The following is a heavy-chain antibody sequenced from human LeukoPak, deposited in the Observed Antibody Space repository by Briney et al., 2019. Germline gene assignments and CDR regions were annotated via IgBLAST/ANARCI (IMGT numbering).Heavy chain of an antibody. V-gene: IGHV6-1*01. J-gene: IGHJ4*02. D-gene: IGHD5-24*01. CDR1: GDSVSSDSAA. Sequence: SQTLSLTCAISGDSVSSDSAAWNWIRQSPSRGLEWLARTYFRSKWYYDYALAVKGRITINPDTSKNQFSLQLNSVTPEDTAVYYCARRDGYNGLYYFDYWGQGTLVTVSS. CDR3: ARRDGYNGLYYFDY. CDR2: TYFRSKWYY.